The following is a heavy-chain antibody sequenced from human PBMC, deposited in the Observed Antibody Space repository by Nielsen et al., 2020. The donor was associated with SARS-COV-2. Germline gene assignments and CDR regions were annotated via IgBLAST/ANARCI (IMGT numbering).Heavy chain of an antibody. CDR2: ISYTGST. D-gene: IGHD2-8*01. V-gene: IGHV4-4*02. J-gene: IGHJ3*01. CDR1: GASISSNTW. CDR3: ARENGDAFDV. Sequence: SETLSLTCAVSGASISSNTWWSWVRQPPGKGLEWVGEISYTGSTNYNPSLKSRVTISEDMSKNQFSLKLTSVTAADTAVYYCARENGDAFDVWGQGAMVTVSA.